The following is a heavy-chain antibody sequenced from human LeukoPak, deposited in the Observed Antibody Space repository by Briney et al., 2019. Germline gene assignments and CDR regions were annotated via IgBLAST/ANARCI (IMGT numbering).Heavy chain of an antibody. D-gene: IGHD3-3*01. CDR1: GYTFTSYD. CDR3: AILRFLEWFAAFDI. J-gene: IGHJ3*02. CDR2: MNPNSGNT. V-gene: IGHV1-8*01. Sequence: ASGKVSCKASGYTFTSYDINWVRQATGQGLEWMGWMNPNSGNTGYAQKFQGRVTMTRNTSISTAYMELSSLRSEDTAVYYCAILRFLEWFAAFDIWGQGTMVTVSS.